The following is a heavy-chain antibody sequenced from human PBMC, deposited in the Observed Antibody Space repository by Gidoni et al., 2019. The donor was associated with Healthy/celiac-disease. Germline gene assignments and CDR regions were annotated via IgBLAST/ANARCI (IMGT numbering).Heavy chain of an antibody. J-gene: IGHJ6*02. V-gene: IGHV1-69*02. Sequence: QVQLVQSGAEVKKPGSSVKVSCKASGGTFSSYTISWVRQAPGQGLEWMGRIIPILGIANYAQKFQGRVTITADKSTSTAYMELSSLRSEDTAVYYCAKGGYSYGLGMDVWGQGTTVTVSS. CDR2: IIPILGIA. D-gene: IGHD5-18*01. CDR3: AKGGYSYGLGMDV. CDR1: GGTFSSYT.